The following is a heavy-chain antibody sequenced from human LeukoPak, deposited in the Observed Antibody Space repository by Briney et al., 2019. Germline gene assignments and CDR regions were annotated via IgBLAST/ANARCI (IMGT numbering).Heavy chain of an antibody. D-gene: IGHD3-22*01. CDR1: GFTFSSYA. J-gene: IGHJ4*02. CDR2: ISGSGGST. V-gene: IGHV3-23*01. CDR3: VKRVAGSRGYDY. Sequence: TGGSLRLSCAASGFTFSSYAMSWVRQAPGKGLEWVSAISGSGGSTYYADSVKGRFTISRDNSKDTLFLQMSSLRPEDTAVYYCVKRVAGSRGYDYWGQGTLVTVSS.